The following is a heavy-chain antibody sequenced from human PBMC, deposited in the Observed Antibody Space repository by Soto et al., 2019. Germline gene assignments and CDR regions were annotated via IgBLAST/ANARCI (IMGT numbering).Heavy chain of an antibody. V-gene: IGHV4-31*03. CDR3: ARAPWPLNRDYYYYYGMDV. Sequence: PSETLSLTCTVSGGSISSGGYYWSWIRQHPGKGLEWIGYIYYSGSTYYNPSLKSRVTISVDTSKNQFSLKLSSVTAADTAVYYCARAPWPLNRDYYYYYGMDVWGQGTTVTVSS. J-gene: IGHJ6*02. CDR2: IYYSGST. CDR1: GGSISSGGYY.